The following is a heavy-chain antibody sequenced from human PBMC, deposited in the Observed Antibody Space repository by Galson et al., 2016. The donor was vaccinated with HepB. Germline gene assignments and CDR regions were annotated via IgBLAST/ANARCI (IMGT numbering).Heavy chain of an antibody. Sequence: SLRLSCAASGFTFSSYAMSWVRQAPGKGLEWVSTISGSGYNTYYADSVKGRFTISRDNSKNTLYLQMNSLRAEDTAVYYCAKSQPGYSSGWYTLPIDAFDIRGQGTMVTASS. CDR2: ISGSGYNT. J-gene: IGHJ3*02. D-gene: IGHD6-19*01. CDR3: AKSQPGYSSGWYTLPIDAFDI. V-gene: IGHV3-23*01. CDR1: GFTFSSYA.